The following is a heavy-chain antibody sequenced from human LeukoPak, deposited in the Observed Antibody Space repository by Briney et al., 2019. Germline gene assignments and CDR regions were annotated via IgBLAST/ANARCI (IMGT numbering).Heavy chain of an antibody. V-gene: IGHV4-30-4*08. D-gene: IGHD6-13*01. Sequence: SCKASGGTFSSYAISWVRQPPGKCLEWIGYIYYSGSTYYNPSLKSRVTISVDTSKNQFSLKLSSVTAADTAVYYCARVAYPAGTGTFDIWGQGTMVAVSS. CDR1: GGTFSSYAI. CDR2: IYYSGST. J-gene: IGHJ3*02. CDR3: ARVAYPAGTGTFDI.